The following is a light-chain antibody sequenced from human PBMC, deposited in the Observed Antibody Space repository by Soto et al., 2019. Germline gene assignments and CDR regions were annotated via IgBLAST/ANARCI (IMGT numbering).Light chain of an antibody. CDR3: CSYARRSPLLYF. CDR2: EVS. CDR1: SSDVGSYNV. J-gene: IGLJ1*01. Sequence: QSALTQPASVSGSPGQSITISCTGTSSDVGSYNVVSWYQQHPGKAPKLMIYEVSKRPSGVSNRFSGSKSGNTASLTISGLQAEDEVDYYGCSYARRSPLLYFFGTGTKVTVL. V-gene: IGLV2-23*02.